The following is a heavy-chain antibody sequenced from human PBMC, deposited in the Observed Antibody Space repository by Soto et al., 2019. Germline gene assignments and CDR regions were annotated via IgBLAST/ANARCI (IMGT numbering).Heavy chain of an antibody. CDR1: GYTFTSYD. CDR3: ARGRDPVYYYYYMDC. V-gene: IGHV1-8*01. CDR2: MNPNSGNT. Sequence: ASVKVSCKASGYTFTSYDINWVRQATGQGLEWMGWMNPNSGNTGYAQKFQGRVTMTRNTSISTAYMELSSLRSEDTAVYYCARGRDPVYYYYYMDCWGKGTKVTVSS. J-gene: IGHJ6*03. D-gene: IGHD2-21*02.